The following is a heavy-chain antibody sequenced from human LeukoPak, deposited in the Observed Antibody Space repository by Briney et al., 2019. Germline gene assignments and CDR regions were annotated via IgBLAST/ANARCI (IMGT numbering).Heavy chain of an antibody. CDR3: AKGANSYALLRNWFDP. CDR1: GFTFSSYA. CDR2: ISGSGGST. J-gene: IGHJ5*02. D-gene: IGHD5-18*01. Sequence: PGGSLRLSCAASGFTFSSYAMRWVRQAPGKGLEWVSAISGSGGSTYYADSVKGRFTISRDNSKNTLYLQMNSLRAEDTAVYYCAKGANSYALLRNWFDPWGQGTLVTVSS. V-gene: IGHV3-23*01.